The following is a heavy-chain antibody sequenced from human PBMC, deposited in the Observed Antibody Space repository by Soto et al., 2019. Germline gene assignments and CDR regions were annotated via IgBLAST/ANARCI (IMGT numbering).Heavy chain of an antibody. Sequence: SETLSLTCTFSVGSIRSGGYYWSWFRQNPGRGLEWIGNIYYSGNTYYNPSLKSRLTISVDTSKNQFSLNLSSVTAADTAVYYCARDRLMATAGTARHYFGLDVRGQGTTVT. CDR1: VGSIRSGGYY. D-gene: IGHD5-18*01. J-gene: IGHJ6*02. V-gene: IGHV4-31*03. CDR2: IYYSGNT. CDR3: ARDRLMATAGTARHYFGLDV.